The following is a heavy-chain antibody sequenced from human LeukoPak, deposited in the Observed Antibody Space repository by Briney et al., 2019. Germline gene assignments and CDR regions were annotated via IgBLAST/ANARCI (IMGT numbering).Heavy chain of an antibody. Sequence: SETLSLTCAVYGGSFSGYYWSWIRQPPGKGLEWIGETNHSGSTNYNPSLKSRVTISVDTSKNQFSLKLSSVTAADTAVYYCARGQGVDDYGDYVDYWGQGTLVTVSS. V-gene: IGHV4-34*01. CDR2: TNHSGST. CDR1: GGSFSGYY. D-gene: IGHD4-17*01. J-gene: IGHJ4*02. CDR3: ARGQGVDDYGDYVDY.